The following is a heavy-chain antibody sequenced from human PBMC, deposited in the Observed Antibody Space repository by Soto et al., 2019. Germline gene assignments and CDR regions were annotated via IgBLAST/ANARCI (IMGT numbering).Heavy chain of an antibody. CDR1: GYTFTSYA. CDR3: ARGYDFWSGAPLLAY. D-gene: IGHD3-3*01. Sequence: GASVKVSCKASGYTFTSYAMHWVRQAPGQRLEWMGWINAGNGNTKYSQKFQGRVTITRDTSASTAYMELSSLRSEDTAVYYCARGYDFWSGAPLLAYWGQGTLVTVSS. V-gene: IGHV1-3*01. J-gene: IGHJ4*02. CDR2: INAGNGNT.